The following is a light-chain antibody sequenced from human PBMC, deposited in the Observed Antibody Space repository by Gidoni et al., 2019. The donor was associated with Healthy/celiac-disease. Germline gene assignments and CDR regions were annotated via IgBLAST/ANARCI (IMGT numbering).Light chain of an antibody. J-gene: IGKJ1*01. CDR1: HGISSY. V-gene: IGKV1-9*01. CDR2: AAS. Sequence: IQLTQSPSSLSASVGDRVTITCRASHGISSYLAWYQQKPGNAPKLLIYAASTLQSGVPSRFSGSGSGTEFTLTISSLQPEDFATYYCQQLNSYPRTFXQXTKVEIK. CDR3: QQLNSYPRT.